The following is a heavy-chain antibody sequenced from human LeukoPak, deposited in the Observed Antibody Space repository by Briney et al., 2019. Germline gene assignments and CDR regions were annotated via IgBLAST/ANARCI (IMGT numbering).Heavy chain of an antibody. D-gene: IGHD3-22*01. J-gene: IGHJ3*02. CDR3: ARPSSYYYDSSGPDAFDI. CDR1: GFTFSSYE. CDR2: ISSSGSTI. Sequence: PGGSLRLSCAAPGFTFSSYEMNWVRQAPGKGLEWVSYISSSGSTIYYADSVKGRFTISRDNAKNSLYLQMNSLRAEDTAVYYCARPSSYYYDSSGPDAFDIWGQGTMVTVSS. V-gene: IGHV3-48*03.